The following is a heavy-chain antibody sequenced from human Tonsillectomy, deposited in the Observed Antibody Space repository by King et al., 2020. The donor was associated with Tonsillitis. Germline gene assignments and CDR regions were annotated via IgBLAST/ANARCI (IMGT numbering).Heavy chain of an antibody. J-gene: IGHJ4*02. CDR3: ATVGRRPYISALFLTY. Sequence: VQLVESGGIMVQPGGSLRLSCAASGFTFDDNSMHWVRQDPGKRLEWVSLISWDGASTYYADPVKGRFTLSRDNRKNSVYLQMNGLITEDAALYYCATVGRRPYISALFLTYWGQGTLVIVSS. CDR2: ISWDGAST. CDR1: GFTFDDNS. V-gene: IGHV3-43*01. D-gene: IGHD6-19*01.